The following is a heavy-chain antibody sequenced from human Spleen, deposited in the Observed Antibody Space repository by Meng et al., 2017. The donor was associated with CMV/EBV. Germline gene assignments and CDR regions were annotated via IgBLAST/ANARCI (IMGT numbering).Heavy chain of an antibody. CDR3: ASLHAY. J-gene: IGHJ4*02. CDR1: GGTFSNYA. Sequence: SVKVSCKASGGTFSNYAISWVRQAPGQGLEWMGGIIPILGITNYAQKFQGRVTITTDESTSTAYMELSSLRSEDTAVYYCASLHAYWGQGTLVTVSS. CDR2: IIPILGIT. D-gene: IGHD4-11*01. V-gene: IGHV1-69*10.